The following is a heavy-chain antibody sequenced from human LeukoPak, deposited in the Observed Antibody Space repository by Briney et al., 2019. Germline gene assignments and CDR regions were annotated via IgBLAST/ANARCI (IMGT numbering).Heavy chain of an antibody. CDR1: GFTFSSYS. D-gene: IGHD6-19*01. J-gene: IGHJ1*01. CDR2: ISSSSSYI. CDR3: ARGGKRALAGTRSPQYFQH. V-gene: IGHV3-21*01. Sequence: GGSLRLSCAAPGFTFSSYSMNWVRQAPGKGLEWVSSISSSSSYIYYADSVKGRFTISRDNSKNTLYLQMNSLRPEDTAVYYCARGGKRALAGTRSPQYFQHWGQGTLVTVPS.